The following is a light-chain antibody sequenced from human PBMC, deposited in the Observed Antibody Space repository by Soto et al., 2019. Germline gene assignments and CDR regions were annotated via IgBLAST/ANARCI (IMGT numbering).Light chain of an antibody. CDR1: QSVSSN. Sequence: EIVMTQSPATLSVSPGERATLSCRASQSVSSNLAWYQQKPGQAPRLLIYGASTRATGIPARFSGSGSGTDFTLTISSLQSEDFGVYYCPQYNNWPPWTFGHGTKVEIK. J-gene: IGKJ1*01. V-gene: IGKV3-15*01. CDR2: GAS. CDR3: PQYNNWPPWT.